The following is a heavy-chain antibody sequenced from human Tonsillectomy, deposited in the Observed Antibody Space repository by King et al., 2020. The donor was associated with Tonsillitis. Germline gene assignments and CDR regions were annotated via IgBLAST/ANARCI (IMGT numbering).Heavy chain of an antibody. V-gene: IGHV4-39*01. Sequence: LQLQESGPGLLKPSETLSLTCTVSGDSISSSSYSWGWIRQPPGKGLEWIGRIDYSGSTYYNRSLKSRVTISVDTSKNQFSLKLSSVTAADTAVYYCARGTFIAVADSFDYWGQGTLVTVSS. CDR1: GDSISSSSYS. CDR2: IDYSGST. J-gene: IGHJ4*02. D-gene: IGHD6-13*01. CDR3: ARGTFIAVADSFDY.